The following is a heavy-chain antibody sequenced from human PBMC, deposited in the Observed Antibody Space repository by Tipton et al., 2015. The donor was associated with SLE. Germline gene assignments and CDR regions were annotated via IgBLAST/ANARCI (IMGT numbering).Heavy chain of an antibody. V-gene: IGHV4-4*07. CDR2: IYTSGST. Sequence: TLSLTCTVSGGSISSYYWSWIRQPAGKGLEWIGRIYTSGSTNYNPSLKSRVTMSVDTSKNQFSPKLSSVTAADTAVYYCARGGNDSSGSDAFDIWGQGTMVTVSS. CDR3: ARGGNDSSGSDAFDI. CDR1: GGSISSYY. D-gene: IGHD3-22*01. J-gene: IGHJ3*02.